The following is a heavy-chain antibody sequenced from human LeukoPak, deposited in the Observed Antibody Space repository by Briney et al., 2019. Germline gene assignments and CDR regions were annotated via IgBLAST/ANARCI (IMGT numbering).Heavy chain of an antibody. D-gene: IGHD2-15*01. V-gene: IGHV5-51*01. CDR2: IYPGDSDT. CDR1: GYSFTSYW. CDR3: ARLRGAYCSCGRCYSDY. Sequence: GESLKISCKGSGYSFTSYWIGWVRQMPGKGLEWMGIIYPGDSDTTYSPSFQGQVTISADTSISTAYLQWSSLKTSDTAMYDCARLRGAYCSCGRCYSDYWGQGTLVTVSS. J-gene: IGHJ4*02.